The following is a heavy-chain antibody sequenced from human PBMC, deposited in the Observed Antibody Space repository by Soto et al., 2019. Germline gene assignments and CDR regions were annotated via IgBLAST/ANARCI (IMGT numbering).Heavy chain of an antibody. Sequence: ASVKVSCKASGYTFTSYGISWVRQAPGQGLEWMGWISAYNGNTNYAQKLQGRVTMTTDTSTSTAYMELRSLRSDDTAVYDCARDGVVAAPDPYYYGMDVWGQGTTVTVSS. CDR2: ISAYNGNT. CDR1: GYTFTSYG. CDR3: ARDGVVAAPDPYYYGMDV. D-gene: IGHD2-15*01. V-gene: IGHV1-18*01. J-gene: IGHJ6*02.